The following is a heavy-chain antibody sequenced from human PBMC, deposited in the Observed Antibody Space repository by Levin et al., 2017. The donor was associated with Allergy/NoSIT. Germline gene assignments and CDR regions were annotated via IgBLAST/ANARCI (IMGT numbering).Heavy chain of an antibody. CDR3: ARENRQWLARGHYFDY. J-gene: IGHJ4*02. V-gene: IGHV1-18*01. Sequence: EASVKVSCKASGYTFTSYGISWVRQAPGQGLEWMGWISAYNGNTNYAQKLQGRVTMTTDTSTSTAYMELRSLRSDDTAVYYCARENRQWLARGHYFDYWGQGTLVTVSS. CDR1: GYTFTSYG. D-gene: IGHD6-19*01. CDR2: ISAYNGNT.